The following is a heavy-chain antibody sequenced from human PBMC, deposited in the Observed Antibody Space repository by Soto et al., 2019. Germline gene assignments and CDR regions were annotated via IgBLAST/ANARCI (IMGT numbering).Heavy chain of an antibody. J-gene: IGHJ3*02. CDR1: GFTFSSYA. Sequence: PGGSLRLSCAASGFTFSSYAMSWVRQAPGKGLEWVSAISGSGGSTYYADSVKGQFTISRDNSKNTLYLQMNSLRAEDTAVYYCAKGGLKYSSGWYGGDAFDIWGQGTMVTVSS. D-gene: IGHD6-19*01. CDR3: AKGGLKYSSGWYGGDAFDI. CDR2: ISGSGGST. V-gene: IGHV3-23*01.